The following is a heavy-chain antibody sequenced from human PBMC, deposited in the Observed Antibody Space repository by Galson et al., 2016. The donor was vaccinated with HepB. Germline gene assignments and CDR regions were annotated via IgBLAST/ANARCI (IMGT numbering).Heavy chain of an antibody. J-gene: IGHJ5*02. CDR2: IYSGGST. CDR3: ARDRGGP. V-gene: IGHV3-53*01. D-gene: IGHD3-16*01. CDR1: GVTVGNNY. Sequence: SLRLSCAASGVTVGNNYMRWVRQAPGKGPEWVSRIYSGGSTSYADSVKGRFTVSRDSSKNTVYLQMNSLRVDDTAVYYCARDRGGPWGQGTLVTVSS.